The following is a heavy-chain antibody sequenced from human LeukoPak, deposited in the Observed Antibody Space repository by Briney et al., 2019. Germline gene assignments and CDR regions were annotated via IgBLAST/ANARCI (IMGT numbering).Heavy chain of an antibody. CDR2: LRYDGSEK. CDR3: AKERKYSCDWGRVFDAFDI. CDR1: GFTFSCYG. D-gene: IGHD7-27*01. V-gene: IGHV3-30*02. Sequence: PGGSLRLSCAASGFTFSCYGMHWVRQAPGKGRECVAFLRYDGSEKYYGDSVKGRFTISRDNSKNTLYLQMARLRDEDTAVYYCAKERKYSCDWGRVFDAFDIWGQGTMVTVSS. J-gene: IGHJ3*02.